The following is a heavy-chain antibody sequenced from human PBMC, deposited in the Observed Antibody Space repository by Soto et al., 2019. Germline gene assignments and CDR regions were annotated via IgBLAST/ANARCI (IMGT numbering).Heavy chain of an antibody. V-gene: IGHV3-49*04. J-gene: IGHJ4*02. Sequence: GGSLRLSCTASGFTFGDYAMSWVRQAPGKGLEWVGFIRSKAYGGTTDYAASVNGRFTISRDDSKNSLYLQMNSLKTEDTAMYYCVTLQFSRWFYWGLGTLVTVSS. D-gene: IGHD4-4*01. CDR1: GFTFGDYA. CDR2: IRSKAYGGTT. CDR3: VTLQFSRWFY.